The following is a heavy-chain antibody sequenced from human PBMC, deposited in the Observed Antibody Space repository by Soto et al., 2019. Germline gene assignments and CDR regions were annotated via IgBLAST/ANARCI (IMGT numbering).Heavy chain of an antibody. CDR2: VYGDDDK. V-gene: IGHV2-5*02. CDR3: AHNIGGDYVYGFDF. Sequence: QIALKESGPTLVKPTQTLTLTRTFSGFSLTTSGEGVGWVRQPPGKGLEWVALVYGDDDKRYLTSLKSRLTITKDTSKNQVVLTMTDMDPVDTGTYFCAHNIGGDYVYGFDFWGQGTKVTVSS. D-gene: IGHD3-16*01. CDR1: GFSLTTSGEG. J-gene: IGHJ3*01.